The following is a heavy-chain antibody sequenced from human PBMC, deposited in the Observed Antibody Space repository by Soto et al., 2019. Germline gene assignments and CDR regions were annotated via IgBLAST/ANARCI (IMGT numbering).Heavy chain of an antibody. V-gene: IGHV5-51*03. Sequence: PGESLKISCKGSGYSFTSYWIGWVRQMPGKGLEWMGIIYPGDSDTRYSPSFQGQVTISADKSITTAYVQWSSLKASDTAMYYCARLPTSREDCAYFDYWGQGTLLTVSS. CDR1: GYSFTSYW. CDR3: ARLPTSREDCAYFDY. D-gene: IGHD2-21*02. CDR2: IYPGDSDT. J-gene: IGHJ4*02.